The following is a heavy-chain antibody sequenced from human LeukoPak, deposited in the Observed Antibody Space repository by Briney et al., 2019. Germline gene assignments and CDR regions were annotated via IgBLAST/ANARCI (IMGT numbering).Heavy chain of an antibody. V-gene: IGHV4-39*01. CDR3: ARLGWWDS. CDR2: IYYSGST. CDR1: GDSVSNDKYY. J-gene: IGHJ4*02. Sequence: SAETLSLTCTVSGDSVSNDKYYWGWIRQPSGKGLEWIGSIYYSGSTYYNPSLNSRVTISVDTSKNQFSLKLSSVTAADTAVYYCARLGWWDSWGQGTLVTVSS. D-gene: IGHD2-15*01.